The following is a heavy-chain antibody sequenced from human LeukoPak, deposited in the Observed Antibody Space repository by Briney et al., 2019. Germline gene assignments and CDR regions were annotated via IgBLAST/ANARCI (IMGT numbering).Heavy chain of an antibody. CDR1: GGSITTYY. CDR2: IHYSGGT. CDR3: ARGVSSSWYYFDY. D-gene: IGHD6-13*01. Sequence: PSETLSLTCAVSGGSITTYYWHWIRQSPGRGLEWIGNIHYSGGTNYNPSLKSRVTISLDTSKSRFSLKLDSVTAADTAVYYCARGVSSSWYYFDYWGQGTLVTVSS. V-gene: IGHV4-59*01. J-gene: IGHJ4*02.